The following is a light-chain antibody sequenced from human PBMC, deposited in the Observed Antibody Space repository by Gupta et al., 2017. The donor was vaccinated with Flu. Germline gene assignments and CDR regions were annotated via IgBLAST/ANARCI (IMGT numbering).Light chain of an antibody. CDR3: QQDNNWPT. V-gene: IGKV3-15*01. Sequence: EILMTQSPVNLSVSPGERATLSCKASQNIDSNLAWYQHKFGQAPRLLIYGASTRATGIPARFSGSGSGTDFTLTSSSLQSEDFAVYCWQQDNNWPTFGQGTKVEIK. CDR2: GAS. CDR1: QNIDSN. J-gene: IGKJ1*01.